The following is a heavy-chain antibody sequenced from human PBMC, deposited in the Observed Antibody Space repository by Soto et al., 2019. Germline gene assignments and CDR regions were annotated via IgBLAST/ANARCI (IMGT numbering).Heavy chain of an antibody. D-gene: IGHD6-13*01. CDR2: IYYSGST. V-gene: IGHV4-59*08. CDR1: GGSISSYY. J-gene: IGHJ4*02. Sequence: SETLSLTCTVSGGSISSYYWSWIRQPPGKGLEWIGYIYYSGSTNYNPSLKSRVTISVDTSKNQFSLKLSSVTAADTAVYYCAGGPTYSSSWYLEDYWGQGTLVTVSS. CDR3: AGGPTYSSSWYLEDY.